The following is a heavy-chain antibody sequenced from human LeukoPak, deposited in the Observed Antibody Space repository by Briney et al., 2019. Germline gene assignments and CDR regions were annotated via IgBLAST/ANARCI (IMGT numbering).Heavy chain of an antibody. Sequence: ASVKVSCKASGYTFTSYYMHWVRQAPGQGLEWMGIINPSGGSTSYAQKFQGRVTITADESTSTAYLELSRLRFEDTAVYYCAREWNYESNGYFYYYWGQGTLVTVSS. D-gene: IGHD3-22*01. J-gene: IGHJ4*02. CDR2: INPSGGST. V-gene: IGHV1-46*01. CDR1: GYTFTSYY. CDR3: AREWNYESNGYFYYY.